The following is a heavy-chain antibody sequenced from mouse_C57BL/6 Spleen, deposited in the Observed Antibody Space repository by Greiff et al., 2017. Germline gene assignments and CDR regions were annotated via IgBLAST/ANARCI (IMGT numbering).Heavy chain of an antibody. J-gene: IGHJ3*01. D-gene: IGHD2-4*01. CDR1: GFTFSDYY. CDR2: INYDGSST. Sequence: EVQRVESEGGLVQPGSSMKLSCTASGFTFSDYYMAWVRQVPEKGLEWVANINYDGSSTYYLDSLKSRFIISRDNAKNILYLQMSSLKSEDTATYYCARERGRYDYDGGFAYWGQGTLVTVSA. V-gene: IGHV5-16*01. CDR3: ARERGRYDYDGGFAY.